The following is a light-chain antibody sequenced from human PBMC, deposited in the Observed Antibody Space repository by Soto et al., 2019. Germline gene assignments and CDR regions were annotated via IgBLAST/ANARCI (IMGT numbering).Light chain of an antibody. Sequence: QPVLTRPASVSGSPGQSITISCSGTRSDIGSYNYVAWYQQFPGKTPKILIYGVSNRPSGVSSRFSGSKSGNTASLTISGLQAEDEADYYCISYTGSSTSYVFGSGTKVTVL. V-gene: IGLV2-14*01. CDR1: RSDIGSYNY. CDR2: GVS. CDR3: ISYTGSSTSYV. J-gene: IGLJ1*01.